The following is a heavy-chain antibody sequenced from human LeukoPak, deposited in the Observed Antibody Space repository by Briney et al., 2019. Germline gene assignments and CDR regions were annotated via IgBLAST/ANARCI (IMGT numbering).Heavy chain of an antibody. CDR2: ISYDGSNK. CDR1: GFTFNAFG. D-gene: IGHD3-3*01. Sequence: PGGSLRLSCAASGFTFNAFGMHWVRQAPGRGLEWVAVISYDGSNKYYADSVKGRFTISRDNSKNTLYLQMNSLRAEDTAVYYCALRSGWGQGTLVTVSS. CDR3: ALRSG. J-gene: IGHJ4*02. V-gene: IGHV3-30*03.